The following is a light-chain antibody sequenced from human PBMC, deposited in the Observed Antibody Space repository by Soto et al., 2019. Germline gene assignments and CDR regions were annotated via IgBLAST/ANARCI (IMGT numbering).Light chain of an antibody. CDR1: QSVSITY. Sequence: DIVLTQPPGIRSLSAGERAILSCRASQSVSITYLAWYQQKPGQAPRLLIYGASSRATGIPDRFSGSGSGTDFTLTISRLEPEDFAVYYCQQYNSSLWTFGQGTKVDIK. V-gene: IGKV3-20*01. J-gene: IGKJ1*01. CDR2: GAS. CDR3: QQYNSSLWT.